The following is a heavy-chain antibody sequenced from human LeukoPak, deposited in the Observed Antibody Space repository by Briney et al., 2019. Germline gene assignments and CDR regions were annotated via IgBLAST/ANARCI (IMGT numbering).Heavy chain of an antibody. CDR2: IYYSGST. J-gene: IGHJ3*02. CDR3: ARGHCSGGSCSPGDDAFDI. D-gene: IGHD2-15*01. CDR1: GGSISSYY. Sequence: SETLSLTCTVSGGSISSYYWSWIRQPPGKGLEWIGYIYYSGSTNYNTSLKSRVTMSVDTSKNQFSLKLSSVTAADTAVYYCARGHCSGGSCSPGDDAFDIWGQGTMVTVSS. V-gene: IGHV4-59*01.